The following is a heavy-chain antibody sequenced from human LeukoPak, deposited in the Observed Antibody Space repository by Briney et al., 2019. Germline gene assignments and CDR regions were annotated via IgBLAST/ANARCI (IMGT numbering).Heavy chain of an antibody. CDR3: ARGLELDGGWLQLPAFDY. Sequence: SETLSLTCTVSGGSISSSSYYWGWIRQPPGKGLEWIGEINHSGSTNYNPSLKSRVTISVDTSKNQFSLKLSSVTAADTAVYYCARGLELDGGWLQLPAFDYWGQGTLVTVSS. J-gene: IGHJ4*02. V-gene: IGHV4-39*07. CDR2: INHSGST. D-gene: IGHD5-24*01. CDR1: GGSISSSSYY.